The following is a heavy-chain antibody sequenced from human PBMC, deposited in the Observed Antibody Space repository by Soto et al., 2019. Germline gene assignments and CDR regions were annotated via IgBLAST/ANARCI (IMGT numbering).Heavy chain of an antibody. D-gene: IGHD5-12*01. V-gene: IGHV4-59*01. CDR3: ARVKRVEMATIDAYYFDY. Sequence: SETLSLTCTVSGGSIGSYYWSWIRQPPGKGLEWIGYIYYSGSTNYNPSLKSRVTISVDTSKNQFSLKLSSVTAADTAVYYCARVKRVEMATIDAYYFDYWGQGTLVTVSS. CDR1: GGSIGSYY. J-gene: IGHJ4*02. CDR2: IYYSGST.